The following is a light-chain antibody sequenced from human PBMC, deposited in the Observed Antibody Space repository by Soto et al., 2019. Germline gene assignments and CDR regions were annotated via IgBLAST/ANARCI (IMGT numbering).Light chain of an antibody. CDR3: GTWDNSLSAGV. CDR2: ESN. J-gene: IGLJ2*01. Sequence: QSVLTQAPSVSAAPGQKVTISCSGIGSSYISWYQQLPGTAPKLLVYESNKRPSGIPDRFSGSKSGTSATLGITGLQTGDEADYYCGTWDNSLSAGVFGGGTKVTVL. V-gene: IGLV1-51*02. CDR1: IGSSY.